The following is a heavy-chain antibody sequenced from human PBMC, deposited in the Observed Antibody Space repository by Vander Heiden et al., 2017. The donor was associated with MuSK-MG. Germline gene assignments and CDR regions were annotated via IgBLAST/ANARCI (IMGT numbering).Heavy chain of an antibody. D-gene: IGHD1-1*01. Sequence: QVQLQQWGAGLLKPSETLSLTCAVYGGSFSGYYWSWIRQPPGKGLEWIGEINHSGSTNYNPSLKSRVTISVDTSKNQFSLKLSSVTAADTAVYYCARGEDWNDPFVINYRSRCWFDPWGQGTLVTVSS. CDR2: INHSGST. CDR1: GGSFSGYY. J-gene: IGHJ5*02. CDR3: ARGEDWNDPFVINYRSRCWFDP. V-gene: IGHV4-34*01.